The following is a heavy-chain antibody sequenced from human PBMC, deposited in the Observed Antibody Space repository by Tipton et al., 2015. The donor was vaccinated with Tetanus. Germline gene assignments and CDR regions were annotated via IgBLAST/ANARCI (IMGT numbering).Heavy chain of an antibody. CDR1: GFTFSSYA. J-gene: IGHJ5*02. CDR2: IYANGAT. V-gene: IGHV3-23*01. D-gene: IGHD5-12*01. CDR3: LGHGGYSS. Sequence: SLRLSCAASGFTFSSYAMSWVRQAPGKGLECVSMIYANGATSYADSVKGRFSISRDNSKNIVFLQMNALRVEDTAVYYCLGHGGYSSWGQGTLVTVSS.